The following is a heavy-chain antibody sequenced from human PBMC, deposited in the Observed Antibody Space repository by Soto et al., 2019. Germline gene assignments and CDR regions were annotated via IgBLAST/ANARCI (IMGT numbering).Heavy chain of an antibody. V-gene: IGHV4-39*01. J-gene: IGHJ4*02. CDR3: TRLGDVVVMPSASFFDY. D-gene: IGHD2-15*01. CDR1: GGSISTSSNY. CDR2: IYYSGNT. Sequence: QLQLQASGPGLVKPSETLSLTCTVSGGSISTSSNYWGWIRQPPGKGLEWIGSIYYSGNTYSNPCLKSRISMSGETSKTQSSLNLSSVTAADTAVYYCTRLGDVVVMPSASFFDYWGQGALVTVSS.